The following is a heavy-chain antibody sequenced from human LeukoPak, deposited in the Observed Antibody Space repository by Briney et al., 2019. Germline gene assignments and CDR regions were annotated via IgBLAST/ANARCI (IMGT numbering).Heavy chain of an antibody. V-gene: IGHV3-23*01. CDR3: AKDQADTAGADWFDP. J-gene: IGHJ5*02. D-gene: IGHD2-21*02. CDR2: IIAIGDNT. CDR1: GYTFSDTC. Sequence: PGGSVRLSCKASGYTFSDTCMHWVRQAPGKGLEWVASIIAIGDNTYYADTVKGRVTISRDNSKKTLYLEMNSLRSEDTAVYYCAKDQADTAGADWFDPWGQGTLVTVS.